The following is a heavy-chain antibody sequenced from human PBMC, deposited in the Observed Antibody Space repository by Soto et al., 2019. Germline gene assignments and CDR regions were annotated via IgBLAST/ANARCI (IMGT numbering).Heavy chain of an antibody. J-gene: IGHJ5*02. V-gene: IGHV1-2*02. CDR2: IKTDSGDT. CDR3: ARRSSTYLNEVIFDP. CDR1: RYTFTSYD. Sequence: QVQLVQSGAEVKRPGASVRVSCKASRYTFTSYDIFWVRESPGQGLEWMGWIKTDSGDTHYAQNFQGRVTMTMDTDISTAYMELNNLASDDTAVYYCARRSSTYLNEVIFDPWGQGTLVTVSS. D-gene: IGHD2-2*01.